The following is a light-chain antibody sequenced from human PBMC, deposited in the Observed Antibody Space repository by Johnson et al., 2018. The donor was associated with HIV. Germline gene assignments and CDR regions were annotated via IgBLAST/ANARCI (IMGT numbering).Light chain of an antibody. CDR3: AAWDDSLNGHYV. CDR2: RNN. Sequence: QSVLTQPPSASGPPGQRVTISCTGSSANIGSNPVNWYHQLPGTAPKLLIYRNNQRPSGVPDRFSGSKSGTSASLAISGLQAEDEADYYCAAWDDSLNGHYVFGTWTKVTVL. CDR1: SANIGSNP. J-gene: IGLJ1*01. V-gene: IGLV1-44*01.